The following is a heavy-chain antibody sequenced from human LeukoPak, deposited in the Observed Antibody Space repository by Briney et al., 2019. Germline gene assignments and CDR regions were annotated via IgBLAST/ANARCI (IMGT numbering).Heavy chain of an antibody. V-gene: IGHV4-34*01. J-gene: IGHJ4*02. CDR3: AEVAVAGEVIFDY. CDR1: GGSFSAYY. Sequence: SETLSLTCAVYGGSFSAYYWSWIRQPPGKGLEWIGETNHSGSANYNPSLKSRVTISVDTSKNQFSLKLSPVTAADTAVYYCAEVAVAGEVIFDYWGQGTLVSVSS. D-gene: IGHD6-19*01. CDR2: TNHSGSA.